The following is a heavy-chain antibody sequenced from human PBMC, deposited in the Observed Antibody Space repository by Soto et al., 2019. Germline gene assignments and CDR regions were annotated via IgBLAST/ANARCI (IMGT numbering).Heavy chain of an antibody. Sequence: GGSLRLSCEASGFTFSSHWMSWVRQAPGKGLEWVANIKKDGSEKFYVDSVMGRFAISRDNAKNSLYLQMDSLRADDTAVYYCARGLLTFGGVIVVAFDFWGLGTLVTVSS. D-gene: IGHD3-16*02. CDR1: GFTFSSHW. CDR3: ARGLLTFGGVIVVAFDF. V-gene: IGHV3-7*03. J-gene: IGHJ4*02. CDR2: IKKDGSEK.